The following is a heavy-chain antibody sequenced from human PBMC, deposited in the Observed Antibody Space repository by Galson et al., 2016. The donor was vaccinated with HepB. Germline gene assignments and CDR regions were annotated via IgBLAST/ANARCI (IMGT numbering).Heavy chain of an antibody. D-gene: IGHD5-24*01. Sequence: SCKASGYTFTSYYMHWVRQAPGQGLEWMGIINPSGGNTNYAQKFQGRVTMTRDTSTSTVYMDLSSLRSEDKAVYYCARGRRWLQSVADYWGQGTLVTVSS. V-gene: IGHV1-46*01. CDR3: ARGRRWLQSVADY. J-gene: IGHJ4*02. CDR2: INPSGGNT. CDR1: GYTFTSYY.